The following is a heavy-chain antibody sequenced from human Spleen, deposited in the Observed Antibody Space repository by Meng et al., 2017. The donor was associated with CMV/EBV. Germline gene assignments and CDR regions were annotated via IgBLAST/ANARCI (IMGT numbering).Heavy chain of an antibody. Sequence: GESLKISCAASGFTFSSYSMNWVRQAPGKGLEWVSSISGGSRHIYYADSMQGRFTISRDNAKNLLYLQMNNLRADDTAVYYCARDSGVFYDLWSDDYDYYTMDVWGQGTTVTVSS. D-gene: IGHD3-3*01. CDR1: GFTFSSYS. CDR2: ISGGSRHI. V-gene: IGHV3-21*06. J-gene: IGHJ6*02. CDR3: ARDSGVFYDLWSDDYDYYTMDV.